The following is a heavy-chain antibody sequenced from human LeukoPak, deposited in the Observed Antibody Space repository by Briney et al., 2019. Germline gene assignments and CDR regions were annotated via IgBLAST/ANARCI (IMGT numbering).Heavy chain of an antibody. V-gene: IGHV4-34*01. D-gene: IGHD6-13*01. J-gene: IGHJ6*03. CDR3: ARESAWEAGAPGIGIGVRRTNNYYYYMDV. Sequence: SETLSLTCAVYGGSFSGYYWSWIRQPPGKGLEWIGEINHSGSTNYNPSLKSRVTISVDTSKNQFSLKLSSVTAADTAVYYCARESAWEAGAPGIGIGVRRTNNYYYYMDVWGKGTTVTVSS. CDR2: INHSGST. CDR1: GGSFSGYY.